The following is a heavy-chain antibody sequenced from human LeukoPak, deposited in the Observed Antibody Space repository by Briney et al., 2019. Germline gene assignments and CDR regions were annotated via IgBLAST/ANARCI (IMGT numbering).Heavy chain of an antibody. Sequence: GGSLRLSCAASGFTFSSYAMSWVRQAPGKGLEWVSSISGSGNRTYYADSVKGRFTISRDNSKNTLFLQMNSLRAEDTAVYYCARARSCCPYDYWGQGTLVTVSP. D-gene: IGHD2-15*01. CDR3: ARARSCCPYDY. CDR2: ISGSGNRT. J-gene: IGHJ4*02. CDR1: GFTFSSYA. V-gene: IGHV3-23*01.